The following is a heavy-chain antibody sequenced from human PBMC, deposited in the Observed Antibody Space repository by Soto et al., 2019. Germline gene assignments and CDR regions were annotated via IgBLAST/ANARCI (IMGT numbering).Heavy chain of an antibody. CDR1: GYTFTSYG. J-gene: IGHJ6*03. CDR3: ARDHWSGADCSGGSCWSHNYMDV. D-gene: IGHD2-15*01. Sequence: QVQLVQSGAEVKKPGASVKVSCKASGYTFTSYGISWVRQAPGQGLEWMGWISAYNGNTNYAQKLQGRVTMTTDTSTSTAYIELRSLRSDDTTVYYCARDHWSGADCSGGSCWSHNYMDVWGKGTTVTVSS. CDR2: ISAYNGNT. V-gene: IGHV1-18*01.